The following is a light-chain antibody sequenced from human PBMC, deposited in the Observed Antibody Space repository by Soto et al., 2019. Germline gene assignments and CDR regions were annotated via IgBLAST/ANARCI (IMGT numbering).Light chain of an antibody. Sequence: LTQSAATLYLSPGERATLSCRASQSVNSRYIAWYQVKPGQAPRLLIYEASSRATGIPDRFSGGGSGTDFTLSISKVEPEDFAVYYCQQYGRLPRATFGQRTLLEI. V-gene: IGKV3-20*01. J-gene: IGKJ5*01. CDR1: QSVNSRY. CDR2: EAS. CDR3: QQYGRLPRAT.